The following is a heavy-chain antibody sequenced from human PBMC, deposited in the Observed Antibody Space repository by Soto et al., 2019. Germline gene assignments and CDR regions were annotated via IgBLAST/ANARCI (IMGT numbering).Heavy chain of an antibody. V-gene: IGHV3-30*18. CDR2: ISYDGSNK. CDR1: GFTFSSYG. J-gene: IGHJ4*02. Sequence: PWGSLRLSCASSGFTFSSYGMHWVRLAPGKGLEWEAVISYDGSNKYYADSVKGRSTISRDNSKNTLYLQMNSLRAEDTAVYYCAKGVSSSLTTQEYYFDYWGQGTLVTVSS. D-gene: IGHD4-17*01. CDR3: AKGVSSSLTTQEYYFDY.